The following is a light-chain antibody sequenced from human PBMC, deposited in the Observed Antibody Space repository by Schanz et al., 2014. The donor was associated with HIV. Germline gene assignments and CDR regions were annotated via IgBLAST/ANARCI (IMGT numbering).Light chain of an antibody. CDR1: QGISSF. CDR3: QQLNSYPYT. J-gene: IGKJ2*01. Sequence: DVQLTQSPSSVPASVGDRVTITCRASQGISSFLAWYQQKPGKAPKLLIYAASTLQSGVPSRFSGSGSGTEFTLTISSLQPEDFATYYCQQLNSYPYTFGQGTKLESK. V-gene: IGKV1-9*01. CDR2: AAS.